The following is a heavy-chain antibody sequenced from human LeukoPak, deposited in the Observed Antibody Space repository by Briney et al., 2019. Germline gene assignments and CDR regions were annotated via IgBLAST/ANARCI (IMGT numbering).Heavy chain of an antibody. V-gene: IGHV4-39*07. CDR1: GGSISSSSYY. CDR3: ARRRDYYDSSGRYFDY. Sequence: PSETLSLTCTVSGGSISSSSYYWGWIRQPPGKGLEWIGSIYYSGSTYYNPSLKSRVTISVDTSKNQFSLKLSSVTAADTAVYYCARRRDYYDSSGRYFDYWGQGTLVTVSS. J-gene: IGHJ4*02. D-gene: IGHD3-22*01. CDR2: IYYSGST.